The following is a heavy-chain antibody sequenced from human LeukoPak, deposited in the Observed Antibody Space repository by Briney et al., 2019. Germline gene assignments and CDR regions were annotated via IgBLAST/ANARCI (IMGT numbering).Heavy chain of an antibody. CDR1: GFTFSSYG. V-gene: IGHV3-30*02. CDR2: IRYDGSNK. D-gene: IGHD3-22*01. CDR3: AKDCDSSGYYPYYFDY. J-gene: IGHJ4*02. Sequence: GGSLRLSCAASGFTFSSYGMHWVRQAPGKGLEWVAFIRYDGSNKYYADSVKGRFTISRDNSKNTLHLQMNSLRAEDTAVYYCAKDCDSSGYYPYYFDYWGQGTLVTVSS.